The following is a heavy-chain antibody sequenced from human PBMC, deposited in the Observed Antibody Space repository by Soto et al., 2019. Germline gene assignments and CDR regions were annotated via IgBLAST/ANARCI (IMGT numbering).Heavy chain of an antibody. V-gene: IGHV3-30-3*01. CDR2: ISYDGNNK. D-gene: IGHD5-12*01. CDR3: ARDREAYRGFDYPAY. CDR1: EFTFSSYA. Sequence: QVQLVESGGGVVQPGRSLRLSCAASEFTFSSYAMHWVRHVPGKGLEWVALISYDGNNKYYAVSVRGRFTISRDNSKKTLYLQMNSLRPEDTAAYYCARDREAYRGFDYPAYWGQGTLVTVSS. J-gene: IGHJ4*02.